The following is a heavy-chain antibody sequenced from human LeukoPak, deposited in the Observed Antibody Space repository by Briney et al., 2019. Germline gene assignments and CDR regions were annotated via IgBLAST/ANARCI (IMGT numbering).Heavy chain of an antibody. CDR1: GFTFSSYG. CDR2: ISHDGSSE. CDR3: ASRFEWLSSFDY. D-gene: IGHD3-3*01. V-gene: IGHV3-30*03. J-gene: IGHJ4*02. Sequence: GGSLRLSCAATGFTFSSYGMHWVCQAPGKGLEWVALISHDGSSEYYADSMKGRFTISRDNSKNTFYLQMNSLRAEDTAVYYCASRFEWLSSFDYWGQGTLVTVSS.